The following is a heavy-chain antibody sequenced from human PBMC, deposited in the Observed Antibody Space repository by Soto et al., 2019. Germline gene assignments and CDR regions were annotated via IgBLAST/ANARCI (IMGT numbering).Heavy chain of an antibody. CDR2: VYGNDAK. J-gene: IGHJ4*02. CDR1: GFSLTTNAVA. V-gene: IGHV2-5*01. CDR3: VRRYDPYYFPY. Sequence: QITLKESGPTLVKPTQTLTLTCTFSGFSLTTNAVAVGWVRQAPGKALEWLAVVYGNDAKFYRPSLQSRLTITKDTSKNQVVLTLTDTDPTDTATYFCVRRYDPYYFPYWGQGTLVIVSS. D-gene: IGHD5-12*01.